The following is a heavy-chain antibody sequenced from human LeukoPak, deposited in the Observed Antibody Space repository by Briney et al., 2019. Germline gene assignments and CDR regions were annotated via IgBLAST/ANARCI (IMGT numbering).Heavy chain of an antibody. CDR1: GFTFNYYW. J-gene: IGHJ4*02. V-gene: IGHV3-7*01. Sequence: GGSLRLSCAASGFTFNYYWMSWVRQASGKGLEWVANTNQDGSEKYYVDSVKGRFTISRDNTKNSLHLQMDNLRDDDTAVYYCARDPNASDCWGQGTLVTVS. CDR3: ARDPNASDC. CDR2: TNQDGSEK.